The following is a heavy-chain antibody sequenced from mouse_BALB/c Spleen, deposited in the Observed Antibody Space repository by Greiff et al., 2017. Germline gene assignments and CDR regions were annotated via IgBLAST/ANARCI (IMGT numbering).Heavy chain of an antibody. CDR1: GYAFTNYL. CDR2: INPGSGGT. Sequence: VQLQESGAELVRPGTSVKVSCKASGYAFTNYLIEWVKQRPGQGLEWIGVINPGSGGTNYNEKFKGKATLTADKSSSTAYMQLSSLTSDDSAVYFCARTSSTMITTGSFAYWGQGTLVTVSA. D-gene: IGHD2-4*01. CDR3: ARTSSTMITTGSFAY. V-gene: IGHV1-54*01. J-gene: IGHJ3*01.